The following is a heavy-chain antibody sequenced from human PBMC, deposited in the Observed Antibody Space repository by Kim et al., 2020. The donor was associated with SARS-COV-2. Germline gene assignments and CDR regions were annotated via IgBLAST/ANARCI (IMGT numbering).Heavy chain of an antibody. CDR3: AKSWGSDYGGNPYYYYGMDV. V-gene: IGHV3-23*03. CDR1: GFTFSNYA. CDR2: IYSGGTST. J-gene: IGHJ6*02. Sequence: GGSLRLSCAASGFTFSNYAMSWVRQAPGKGLEWVSVIYSGGTSTYYADSVKGRFTVSRDNSKSTLYLQMNSLRAEDTAVYYCAKSWGSDYGGNPYYYYGMDVWGQGTTFTVSS. D-gene: IGHD4-17*01.